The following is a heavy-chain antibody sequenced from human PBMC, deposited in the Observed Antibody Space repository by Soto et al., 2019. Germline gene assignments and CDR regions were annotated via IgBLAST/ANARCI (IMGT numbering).Heavy chain of an antibody. V-gene: IGHV4-34*01. CDR1: GGSFSGYY. CDR2: INHSGST. CDR3: ARDKITGLFDY. J-gene: IGHJ4*02. D-gene: IGHD2-8*02. Sequence: QVQLQQWGAGLLKPSETLSLTCAVYGGSFSGYYWTWIRQPPGTGLEWFGEINHSGSTNYNPSLKNRVTISVDTSKNQFSLNMTSVPAADTAVYYCARDKITGLFDYWGQGTLVTVTS.